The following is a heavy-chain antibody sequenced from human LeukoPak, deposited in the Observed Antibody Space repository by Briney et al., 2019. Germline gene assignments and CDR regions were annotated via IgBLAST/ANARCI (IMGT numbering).Heavy chain of an antibody. Sequence: SETLSLTCAVYGGSFSGYYWSWIRQPPGKGLEWSGGINHSGSTNYNPSLKSRVTISVDTSKNQFSLKLSSVTAADTAVYYCARHGQNCSGGSCYGNHDYWGQGTLVTVSS. V-gene: IGHV4-34*01. CDR2: INHSGST. CDR1: GGSFSGYY. CDR3: ARHGQNCSGGSCYGNHDY. D-gene: IGHD2-15*01. J-gene: IGHJ4*02.